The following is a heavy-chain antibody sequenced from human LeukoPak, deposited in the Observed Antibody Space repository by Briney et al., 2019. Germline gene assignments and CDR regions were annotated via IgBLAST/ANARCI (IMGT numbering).Heavy chain of an antibody. J-gene: IGHJ5*02. Sequence: SETLSLTCTVSGGSISSYYWSWIRQPPGKGLEGIGYIYYSGSTNYNPSLKSRVTISVDTSKNQFSLKLSSVTAAATAVYYCARGATGYSYGHFSSWFDPWGQGTLVTVSS. D-gene: IGHD5-18*01. CDR1: GGSISSYY. V-gene: IGHV4-59*01. CDR3: ARGATGYSYGHFSSWFDP. CDR2: IYYSGST.